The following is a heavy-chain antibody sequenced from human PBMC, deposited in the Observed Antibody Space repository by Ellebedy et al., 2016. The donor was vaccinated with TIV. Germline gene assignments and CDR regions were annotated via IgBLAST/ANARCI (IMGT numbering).Heavy chain of an antibody. J-gene: IGHJ6*02. CDR3: ARDDYGDYSGGMDV. Sequence: GGSLRLSCAASGFTFSSYSMNWVRQAPGKGLEWVSYISSSSSTIYYADSVKGRFTISRDNAKNSLYLQMNSLRDEDTAVYYCARDDYGDYSGGMDVWGQGTTVTVSS. D-gene: IGHD4-17*01. CDR2: ISSSSSTI. CDR1: GFTFSSYS. V-gene: IGHV3-48*02.